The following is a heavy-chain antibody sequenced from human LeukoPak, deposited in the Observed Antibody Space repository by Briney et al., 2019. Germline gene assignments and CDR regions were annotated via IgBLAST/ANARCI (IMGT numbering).Heavy chain of an antibody. CDR2: ISSSGSTI. V-gene: IGHV3-48*03. CDR1: GFTFSSYG. Sequence: PGGSLRLSCAASGFTFSSYGMNWVRQAPGKGLEWVSYISSSGSTIYYADSVKGRFTISRDNAKNSLYLQMNSLRPEATAVYYCARSQVGYSYGYHYYYYGMNVWGQGTTVTVSS. D-gene: IGHD5-18*01. J-gene: IGHJ6*02. CDR3: ARSQVGYSYGYHYYYYGMNV.